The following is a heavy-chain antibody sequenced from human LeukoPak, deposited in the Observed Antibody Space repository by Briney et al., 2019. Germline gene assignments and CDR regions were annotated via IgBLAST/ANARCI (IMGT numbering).Heavy chain of an antibody. CDR1: GFTFSSYS. J-gene: IGHJ4*02. Sequence: GGSLRLPCAASGFTFSSYSMNWVRQAPGKGLEWVSSISSSSSYIYYADSVKGRFTISRDNAKNSLYLQMNSLRAEDTAVYYCARYSSSWYVGDWGQGTLVTVSS. V-gene: IGHV3-21*01. D-gene: IGHD6-13*01. CDR3: ARYSSSWYVGD. CDR2: ISSSSSYI.